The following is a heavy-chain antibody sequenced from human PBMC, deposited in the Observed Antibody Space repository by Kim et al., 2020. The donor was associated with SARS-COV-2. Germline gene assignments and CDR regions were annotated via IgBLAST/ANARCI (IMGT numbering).Heavy chain of an antibody. D-gene: IGHD3-10*01. V-gene: IGHV3-23*01. J-gene: IGHJ6*02. CDR3: ATDLGDLGYYGMDV. Sequence: ADSVKCRVTIARDNSKTTLYLQMNSLRAEDTAIYYCATDLGDLGYYGMDVWGQGTTVTVS.